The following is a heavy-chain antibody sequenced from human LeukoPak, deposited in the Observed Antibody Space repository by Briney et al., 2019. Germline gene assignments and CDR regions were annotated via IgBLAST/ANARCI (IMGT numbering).Heavy chain of an antibody. D-gene: IGHD3-22*01. CDR3: ARAKRGYYDSSGYHTYDY. V-gene: IGHV1-69*05. CDR1: GGTFSSYA. Sequence: SVKVSCKASGGTFSSYAISLVRQASGRGLEWMGRIIPTFGTANYAQKFQGRVTITTDESTSTAYMELSSLRSEDTAVYYCARAKRGYYDSSGYHTYDYWGQGTLVTVSS. J-gene: IGHJ4*02. CDR2: IIPTFGTA.